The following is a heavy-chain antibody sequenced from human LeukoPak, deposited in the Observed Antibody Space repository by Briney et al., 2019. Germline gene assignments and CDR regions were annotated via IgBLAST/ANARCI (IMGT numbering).Heavy chain of an antibody. CDR3: AAKTYHDILTGRGAFDI. V-gene: IGHV4-39*07. CDR1: GGSISSSSYY. J-gene: IGHJ3*02. Sequence: PSETLSLTCTVSGGSISSSSYYWGWIRQPPGKGLEWIGSIYHSGSTYYNPSLKSRVTISVDTSKNQFSLKLSSVTAADTAVYYCAAKTYHDILTGRGAFDIWGQGTMVTVSS. CDR2: IYHSGST. D-gene: IGHD3-9*01.